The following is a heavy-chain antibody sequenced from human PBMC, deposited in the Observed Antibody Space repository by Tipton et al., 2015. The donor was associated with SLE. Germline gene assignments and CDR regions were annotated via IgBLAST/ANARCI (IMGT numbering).Heavy chain of an antibody. CDR3: ASYSSSYFDY. V-gene: IGHV4-59*06. Sequence: LRLSCAASGFTFSSYWLSWIRQSPGKGLEWIGYIYYGGSTHYNPSLKSRVTISVDTSKNQFSLKLSSVTAADTAVYYCASYSSSYFDYWGQGTLVTVSS. J-gene: IGHJ4*02. CDR1: GFTFSSYW. D-gene: IGHD6-6*01. CDR2: IYYGGST.